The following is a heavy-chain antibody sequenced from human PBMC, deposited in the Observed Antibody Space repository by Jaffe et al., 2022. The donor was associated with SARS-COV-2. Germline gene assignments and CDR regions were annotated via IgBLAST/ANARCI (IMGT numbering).Heavy chain of an antibody. V-gene: IGHV3-21*01. CDR2: ISDFTTNNI. CDR3: ARDRDFGSGSNWFDP. Sequence: EVHLVQSGGGLVKPGGSLRLSCAASGFTLASYCMNWVRQAPGKGLEWVSSISDFTTNNIYYADSVQGRFTISRDNARNTLDLQMNSLRAEDTAVYYCARDRDFGSGSNWFDPWGQGTLVTVSS. CDR1: GFTLASYC. D-gene: IGHD3-10*01. J-gene: IGHJ5*02.